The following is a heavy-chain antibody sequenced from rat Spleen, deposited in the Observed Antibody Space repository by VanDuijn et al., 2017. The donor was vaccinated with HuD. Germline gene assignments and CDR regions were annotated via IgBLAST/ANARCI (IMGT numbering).Heavy chain of an antibody. V-gene: IGHV2-47*01. D-gene: IGHD1-4*01. CDR2: IWSNGGT. CDR1: GLSLTSNS. Sequence: QVQLKESGPGLVQPSQTLSLTCPVSGLSLTSNSVSWIRQPPGKGLRGMGVIWSNGGTDYNSAIKSRLSISRDTSKSQVFLKMNSLQTEDTAMYFCARTPGHYYVMDAWGQGASVTVSS. J-gene: IGHJ4*01. CDR3: ARTPGHYYVMDA.